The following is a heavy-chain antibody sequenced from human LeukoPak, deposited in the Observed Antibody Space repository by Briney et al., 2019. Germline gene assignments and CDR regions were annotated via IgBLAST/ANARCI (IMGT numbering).Heavy chain of an antibody. CDR2: IYYSGST. CDR1: GGSISSYY. D-gene: IGHD3-22*01. CDR3: ARLFEVVVIGSYYFDY. J-gene: IGHJ4*02. Sequence: SSETLSLTCTVSGGSISSYYWSWIRQPPGKGLEWIGYIYYSGSTNYNPSLKSRVTISVDTSKNQFSLKLSSVTAADTAVYYCARLFEVVVIGSYYFDYWGQGTLVTVSS. V-gene: IGHV4-59*08.